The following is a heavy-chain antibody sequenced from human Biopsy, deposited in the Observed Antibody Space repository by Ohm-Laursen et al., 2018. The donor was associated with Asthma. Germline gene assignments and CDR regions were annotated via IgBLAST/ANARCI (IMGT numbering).Heavy chain of an antibody. V-gene: IGHV1-3*01. CDR2: INAGNGNT. CDR3: ARTYYDFLTGQVNDALAM. CDR1: GYTFINYA. D-gene: IGHD3-9*01. Sequence: ASVKVSCKASGYTFINYAIHWVRQAPGQRLEWMGWINAGNGNTKYSEKFQGRVTITRDTSASTAYMNLSSLRSEDTAVYYCARTYYDFLTGQVNDALAMWGQGTVVTVSS. J-gene: IGHJ3*02.